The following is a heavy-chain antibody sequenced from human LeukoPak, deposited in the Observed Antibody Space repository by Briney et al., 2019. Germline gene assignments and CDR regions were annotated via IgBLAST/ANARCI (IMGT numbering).Heavy chain of an antibody. D-gene: IGHD6-13*01. Sequence: GASVKVSCKASGYTFTSYDINWVRQATGQGLEWMGWMNPNSGNTGYARKFQGRVTMTRNTSISTAYMELSSLRSEDTAVYYCARRQQPGDYYGMDVWGQGTTVTVSS. CDR3: ARRQQPGDYYGMDV. V-gene: IGHV1-8*01. J-gene: IGHJ6*02. CDR2: MNPNSGNT. CDR1: GYTFTSYD.